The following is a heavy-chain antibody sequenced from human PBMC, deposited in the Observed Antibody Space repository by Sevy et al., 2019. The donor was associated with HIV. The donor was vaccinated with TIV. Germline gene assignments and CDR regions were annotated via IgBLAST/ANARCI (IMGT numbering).Heavy chain of an antibody. V-gene: IGHV3-30*03. CDR3: ARDLRPHLLYSDFWSGYSGMDV. Sequence: GGSLRLSCVASAFTSSTYGMHWVRQAPGKGLEWVSVISFDGSHKYYADSVKGRCTVSRDNSKNTLNLQMNSLRAEDTAVYYCARDLRPHLLYSDFWSGYSGMDVWGQGTTVTVSS. CDR2: ISFDGSHK. D-gene: IGHD3-3*01. CDR1: AFTSSTYG. J-gene: IGHJ6*02.